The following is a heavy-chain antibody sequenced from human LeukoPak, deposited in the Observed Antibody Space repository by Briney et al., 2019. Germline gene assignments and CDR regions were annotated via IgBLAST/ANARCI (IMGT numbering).Heavy chain of an antibody. D-gene: IGHD3-10*01. CDR3: AYYGSGSYFH. CDR2: ISSLSNYI. CDR1: GFTFSSYS. J-gene: IGHJ4*02. V-gene: IGHV3-21*01. Sequence: GGSLRLSCTASGFTFSSYSMNWVRQAPGKGLEWVSSISSLSNYIYYEDSVKGRFTISRDYAKNSLYLQMNSLRAEDTAVYYCAYYGSGSYFHWGQGTLVAVSS.